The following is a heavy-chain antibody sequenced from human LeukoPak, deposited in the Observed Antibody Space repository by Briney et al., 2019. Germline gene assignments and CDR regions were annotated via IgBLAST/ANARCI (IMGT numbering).Heavy chain of an antibody. V-gene: IGHV3-43*01. Sequence: PGRSLRLSCAASGFTFDDYTMHWVRQAPGKGLEWVSLISWDGGSTYYADSVKGRFTISRDNSKNSLYLQMNSLRTEDTALYYCAKGMDTAMVPDYYYYMDVWGKGTTVTVSS. CDR2: ISWDGGST. D-gene: IGHD5-18*01. CDR1: GFTFDDYT. J-gene: IGHJ6*03. CDR3: AKGMDTAMVPDYYYYMDV.